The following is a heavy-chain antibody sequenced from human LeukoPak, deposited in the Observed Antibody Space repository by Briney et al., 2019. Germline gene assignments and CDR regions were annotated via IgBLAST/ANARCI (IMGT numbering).Heavy chain of an antibody. CDR2: IIPILGIA. CDR1: GGTFSSYA. Sequence: ASVKVSCKASGGTFSSYAISWVRQAPGQGLEWMGRIIPILGIANYAQKFQGRVTITADKSTSTAYMELSSLRSEDTAVYYCASTPVSSGPMDVWGQGTTVTVSS. J-gene: IGHJ6*02. V-gene: IGHV1-69*04. D-gene: IGHD6-25*01. CDR3: ASTPVSSGPMDV.